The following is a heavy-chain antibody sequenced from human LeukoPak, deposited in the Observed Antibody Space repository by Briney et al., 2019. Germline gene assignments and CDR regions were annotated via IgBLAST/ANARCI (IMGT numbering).Heavy chain of an antibody. D-gene: IGHD3-3*01. J-gene: IGHJ6*03. Sequence: SQTLSLTCTVSGGSISSGSYYWSWIRQPAGKGLEWIGRIYTSGSTNYNPSLKSRVTISVDTSKNQFSLKLISVTAADTAVYYCARDLLRLNYYYMDVWGKGTTVTVSS. CDR2: IYTSGST. V-gene: IGHV4-61*02. CDR1: GGSISSGSYY. CDR3: ARDLLRLNYYYMDV.